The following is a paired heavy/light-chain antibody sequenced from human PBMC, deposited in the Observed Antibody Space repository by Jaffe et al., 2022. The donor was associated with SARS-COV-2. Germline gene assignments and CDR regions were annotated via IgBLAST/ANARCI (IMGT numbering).Heavy chain of an antibody. D-gene: IGHD2-21*01. Sequence: QVQLQESGPGLVKPSETLSLTCSISGGSIGIHYWSWIRQAPGRGLEWVGYVSYSGDTKYNPSHESRVTVTVDTSRNQFSLKLKSVTAADTAIYYCAKYGDYWYFDFWGRGILVTVSS. J-gene: IGHJ2*01. V-gene: IGHV4-59*11. CDR3: AKYGDYWYFDF. CDR2: VSYSGDT. CDR1: GGSIGIHY.
Light chain of an antibody. V-gene: IGLV8-61*01. CDR3: VLYMGDGFYV. CDR2: STN. Sequence: QTVVTQEPSLSVSPGGTVILTCGLSSGSVSTNHYPSWYQQAPGQPPRTLIYSTNIRSSGVPGRFSGSILGNKAALIITGAQADDECDYYCVLYMGDGFYVFGTGTEVTVL. J-gene: IGLJ1*01. CDR1: SGSVSTNHY.